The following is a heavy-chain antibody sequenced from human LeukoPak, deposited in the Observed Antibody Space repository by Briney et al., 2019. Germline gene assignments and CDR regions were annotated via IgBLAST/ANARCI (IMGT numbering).Heavy chain of an antibody. CDR3: ARSGGGSAYDLNC. CDR2: ITSSSSDT. V-gene: IGHV3-11*03. Sequence: GGSLRLSSAASGFTFSDYYMSWIRQAPGKGLEWISYITSSSSDTNYADSVKGRFTISRDNAKKSLYLQMNSLRAEDTAVYYCARSGGGSAYDLNCWGQGTLVTVSS. J-gene: IGHJ4*02. D-gene: IGHD5-12*01. CDR1: GFTFSDYY.